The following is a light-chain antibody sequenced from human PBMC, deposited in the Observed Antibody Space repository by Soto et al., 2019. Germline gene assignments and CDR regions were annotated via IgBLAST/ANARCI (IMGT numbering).Light chain of an antibody. J-gene: IGLJ3*02. Sequence: QSVLTQPPSVSGAPGERVTISCTGSSSDIGAGYRVRWYQQVPGTAPKLLIYDNTNRPSGVPARFSGSKSGTSASLAISGLQAEDEADYYCCSYTTSSTVLFGGGTKVTVL. CDR3: CSYTTSSTVL. V-gene: IGLV1-40*01. CDR2: DNT. CDR1: SSDIGAGYR.